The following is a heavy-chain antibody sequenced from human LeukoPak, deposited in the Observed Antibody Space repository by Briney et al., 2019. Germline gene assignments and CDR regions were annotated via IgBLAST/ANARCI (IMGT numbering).Heavy chain of an antibody. J-gene: IGHJ3*02. CDR3: ARNGDGVDYSNSYDAFDI. Sequence: SVKVSCKASGGTFSSYAISWVRQAPGQGLEWMGGIIPIFGTANYVQKFQGRVTITTDESTSPAYMELSSLRSEDTAVYYCARNGDGVDYSNSYDAFDIWGQGTMVTVSS. CDR2: IIPIFGTA. V-gene: IGHV1-69*05. D-gene: IGHD4-11*01. CDR1: GGTFSSYA.